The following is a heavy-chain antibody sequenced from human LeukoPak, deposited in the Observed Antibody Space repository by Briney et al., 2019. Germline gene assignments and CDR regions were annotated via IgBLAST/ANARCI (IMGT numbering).Heavy chain of an antibody. CDR3: ARQSRDGSKTRGYYFDY. CDR1: GYIIVNYW. V-gene: IGHV5-51*01. D-gene: IGHD3-10*01. CDR2: IYPADSDT. Sequence: GESLKISCQVSGYIIVNYWIGGVRQMPGKGLESMGIIYPADSDTTYSPSFQGQVTISADKSISTVYLQWSSLKASDTAMYYCARQSRDGSKTRGYYFDYWGQGTLVTVSS. J-gene: IGHJ4*02.